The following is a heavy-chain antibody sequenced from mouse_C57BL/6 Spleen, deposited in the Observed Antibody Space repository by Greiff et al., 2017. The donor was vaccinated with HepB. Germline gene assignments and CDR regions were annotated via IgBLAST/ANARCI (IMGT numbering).Heavy chain of an antibody. V-gene: IGHV1-69*01. J-gene: IGHJ2*01. CDR2: IDPSDSYT. CDR1: GYTFTSYW. Sequence: QVQLQQPGAELVMPGASVKLSCKASGYTFTSYWMHWVKQRPGQGLEWIGEIDPSDSYTNSNQKFKGKSTLTVDKSSSTAYMQLSSLTSEDSAVYYCARANWDWYFDYWGQGTTLTVSS. CDR3: ARANWDWYFDY. D-gene: IGHD4-1*01.